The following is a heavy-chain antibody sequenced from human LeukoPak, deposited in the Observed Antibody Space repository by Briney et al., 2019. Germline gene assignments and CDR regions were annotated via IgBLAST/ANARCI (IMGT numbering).Heavy chain of an antibody. D-gene: IGHD3-3*01. J-gene: IGHJ6*03. V-gene: IGHV3-20*04. Sequence: GGSLRLSCAASGFTLDDYGMSWVRQAPGKGLEWVSGINWNGGSTGYADPVKGRFTISRDNAKNSLYLQMNSLRAEDTALYYCARVRITIFGVVIIPDYYYYMDVWGKGTTVTVSS. CDR3: ARVRITIFGVVIIPDYYYYMDV. CDR2: INWNGGST. CDR1: GFTLDDYG.